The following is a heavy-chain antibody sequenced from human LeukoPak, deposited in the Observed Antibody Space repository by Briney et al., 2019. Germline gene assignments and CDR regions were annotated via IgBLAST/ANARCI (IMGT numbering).Heavy chain of an antibody. J-gene: IGHJ6*03. CDR3: ARETNDYFDSSAYMDV. CDR1: GGSISSSSYY. Sequence: SETLSLTCTLSGGSISSSSYYWGWLRQPPGKGLEWIGTIDHSGSAYYRPSLKSRATISVDTSKRQFSLKLSSVTAADTAVYYCARETNDYFDSSAYMDVWGQGTTVTVSS. V-gene: IGHV4-39*07. D-gene: IGHD3-22*01. CDR2: IDHSGSA.